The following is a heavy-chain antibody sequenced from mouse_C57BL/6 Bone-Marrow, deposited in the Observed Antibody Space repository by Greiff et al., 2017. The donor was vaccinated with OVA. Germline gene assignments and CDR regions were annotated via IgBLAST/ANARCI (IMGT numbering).Heavy chain of an antibody. Sequence: EVQLVESGGDLVKPGGSLKLSCAASGFTFSSYGMSWVRQTPDKRLEWVATISSGGSYTYYPDSVKGRFTISRDNAKNTLYLQMSSLKSEDTAMYYCARPSTMVTPAWYFDVWGTGTTVTVSS. CDR2: ISSGGSYT. V-gene: IGHV5-6*01. J-gene: IGHJ1*03. D-gene: IGHD2-2*01. CDR1: GFTFSSYG. CDR3: ARPSTMVTPAWYFDV.